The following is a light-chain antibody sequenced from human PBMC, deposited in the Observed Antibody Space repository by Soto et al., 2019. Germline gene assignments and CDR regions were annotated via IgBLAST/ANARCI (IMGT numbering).Light chain of an antibody. J-gene: IGLJ1*01. V-gene: IGLV2-8*01. CDR1: SSDVAAYNY. CDR2: DVS. CDR3: SSYAGSSNYV. Sequence: SVLTQPPSTAGSPGQSVTISCTGASSDVAAYNYVSWYQQHPGKAPKLMIYDVSKRPSGVPDRFSGSKSGNTASLTVSGLQAEDEADYYCSSYAGSSNYVFGTGTKVTVL.